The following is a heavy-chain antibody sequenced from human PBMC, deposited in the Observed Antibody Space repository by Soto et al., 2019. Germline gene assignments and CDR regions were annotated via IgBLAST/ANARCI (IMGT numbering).Heavy chain of an antibody. V-gene: IGHV3-23*01. D-gene: IGHD3-9*01. CDR2: IGGSGSNT. J-gene: IGHJ6*02. Sequence: GGSLRLSCAASGFTFSNYAMSWVRQAPGKGLEWVSGIGGSGSNTYYADSVKGRFTISRDNSKNTLFLQMNSLRAEDTAEYYCARVVRYFDTPYGMDVWGQGTTVTV. CDR3: ARVVRYFDTPYGMDV. CDR1: GFTFSNYA.